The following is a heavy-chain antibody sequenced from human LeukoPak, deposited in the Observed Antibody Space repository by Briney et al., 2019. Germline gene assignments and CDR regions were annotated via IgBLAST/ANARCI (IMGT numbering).Heavy chain of an antibody. CDR3: ARWELQGFLDD. V-gene: IGHV3-33*01. Sequence: AGGSLRLSCAASGFTFSSYGMHWVRQAPGKGLEWVAVIWYDGSNKYYADSVKGRFTISRDNSKNTLYLQMNSLRAEDTAVYYCARWELQGFLDDWGQGTLVTGSS. CDR1: GFTFSSYG. D-gene: IGHD1-26*01. J-gene: IGHJ4*02. CDR2: IWYDGSNK.